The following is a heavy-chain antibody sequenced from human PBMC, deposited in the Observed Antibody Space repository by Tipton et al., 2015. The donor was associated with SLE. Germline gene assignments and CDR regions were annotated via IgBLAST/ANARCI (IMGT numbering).Heavy chain of an antibody. V-gene: IGHV4-59*11. CDR2: IYYSGST. CDR1: GASISSHY. Sequence: GASISSHYWSWVRQPPGKGLEWIGYIYYSGSTNYNLSLKSRVTISVDTSKNQFSLKLSSVTAADTAVYYCASRDYGEHFDYWGQGTLVTVSS. D-gene: IGHD4-17*01. J-gene: IGHJ4*02. CDR3: ASRDYGEHFDY.